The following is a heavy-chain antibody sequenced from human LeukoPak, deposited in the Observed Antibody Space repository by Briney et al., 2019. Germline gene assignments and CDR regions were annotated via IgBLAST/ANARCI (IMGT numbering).Heavy chain of an antibody. CDR2: INHSGST. Sequence: PSETLSLTCAVYGGSFSGYYWSWIRQPPGKGLEWIGEINHSGSTNYNPSLKSRVTISVDTSKNQFSLKLSSVTAADTAVYYCARGPSSIQYSQHWGQGTLVTVSS. CDR3: ARGPSSIQYSQH. J-gene: IGHJ1*01. CDR1: GGSFSGYY. V-gene: IGHV4-34*01. D-gene: IGHD6-13*01.